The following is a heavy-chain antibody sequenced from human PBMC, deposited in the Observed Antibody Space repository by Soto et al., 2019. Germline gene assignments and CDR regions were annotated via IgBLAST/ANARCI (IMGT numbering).Heavy chain of an antibody. D-gene: IGHD6-19*01. V-gene: IGHV6-1*01. CDR3: ARDGSGFHWYFDL. J-gene: IGHJ2*01. Sequence: TLSHTCGISGGNGFYGTVTLGSIKETPSRGLEWLGRTYYRSKWYNDYAVSVKSRIVITPDTSKNQLSLQLNSVTPEDTAVYFCARDGSGFHWYFDLWGRGTLVTVSS. CDR1: GGNGFYGTVT. CDR2: TYYRSKWYN.